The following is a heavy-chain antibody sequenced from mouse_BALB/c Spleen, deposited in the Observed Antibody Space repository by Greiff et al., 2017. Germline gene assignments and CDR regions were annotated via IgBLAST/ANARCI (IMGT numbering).Heavy chain of an antibody. J-gene: IGHJ4*01. Sequence: EVKLMESGGGLVQPGGSLKLSCAASGFTFSSYGMSWVRQTPDKRLELVATINSNGGSTYYPDSVKGRFTISRDNAKNTLYLQMSSLKSEDTAMYYCARESVITTDATDYWGQGTSVTVSS. CDR1: GFTFSSYG. CDR3: ARESVITTDATDY. V-gene: IGHV5-6-3*01. CDR2: INSNGGST. D-gene: IGHD1-1*01.